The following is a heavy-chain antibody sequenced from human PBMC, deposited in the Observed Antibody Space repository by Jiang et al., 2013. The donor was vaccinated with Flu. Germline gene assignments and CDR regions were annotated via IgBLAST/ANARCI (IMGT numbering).Heavy chain of an antibody. D-gene: IGHD3-10*01. Sequence: QSGSELKKPGASVKVSCKASGYTFTSYAMNWVRQAPGQGLEWMGWINTNTGNPTYAQGFTGRFVFSLDTSVSTAYLQISSLKAEDTAVYYCARDPVYITMVRGEDYGMDVWGQGTTVTVSS. V-gene: IGHV7-4-1*02. CDR2: INTNTGNP. J-gene: IGHJ6*02. CDR3: ARDPVYITMVRGEDYGMDV. CDR1: GYTFTSYA.